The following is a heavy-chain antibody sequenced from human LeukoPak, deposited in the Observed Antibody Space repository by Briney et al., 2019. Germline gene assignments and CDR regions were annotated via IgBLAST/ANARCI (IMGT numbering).Heavy chain of an antibody. V-gene: IGHV4-34*01. J-gene: IGHJ4*02. Sequence: SETLSLTCAVYGGSFSGYYWSWIRQPPGKGLEWIGEINHSGSTNYNPSLKSRVTISVDTSKNQFSLKLSSVTAADTAVYYCARRYSYGSPFDCWGQGTLVTVSS. CDR2: INHSGST. CDR3: ARRYSYGSPFDC. D-gene: IGHD5-18*01. CDR1: GGSFSGYY.